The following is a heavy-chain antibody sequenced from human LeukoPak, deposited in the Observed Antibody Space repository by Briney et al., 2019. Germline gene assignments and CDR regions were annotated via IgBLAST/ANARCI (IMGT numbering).Heavy chain of an antibody. CDR2: IYYSGST. CDR3: ASVRRCSSTSCYSHFDY. CDR1: GGSISSYY. Sequence: SETLSLTCTVSGGSISSYYWSWIRQPPGKGLEWIGYIYYSGSTNYNPSLKSRVTISVDTSKNQSSLKLSSVTAADTAVYYCASVRRCSSTSCYSHFDYWGQGTLVTVSS. D-gene: IGHD2-2*01. V-gene: IGHV4-59*01. J-gene: IGHJ4*02.